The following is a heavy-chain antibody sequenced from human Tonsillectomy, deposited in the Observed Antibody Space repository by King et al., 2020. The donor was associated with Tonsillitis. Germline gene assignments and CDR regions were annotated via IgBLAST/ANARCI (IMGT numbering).Heavy chain of an antibody. D-gene: IGHD1-26*01. Sequence: HVQLVESGAEVKKPGASVKVSCKASGYTFTSYYMHWVRQAPGQGLEWMGIINPSGGTTSYAQKFQGRLTMTRDTSTSTVYMELSSLRSEDTAVYYCARRGREWELRYGTYYYYGMDVWGQGTTVTVSS. CDR3: ARRGREWELRYGTYYYYGMDV. CDR2: INPSGGTT. CDR1: GYTFTSYY. V-gene: IGHV1-46*03. J-gene: IGHJ6*02.